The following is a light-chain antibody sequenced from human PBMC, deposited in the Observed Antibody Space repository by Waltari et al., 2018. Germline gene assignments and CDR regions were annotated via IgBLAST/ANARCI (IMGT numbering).Light chain of an antibody. CDR1: GSNLGAGYD. CDR2: GTS. V-gene: IGLV1-40*01. CDR3: QSYDTSLSVV. Sequence: QSVLTQPPSVSGAPGQRVSISCTGSGSNLGAGYDVHWYQQHPGKAPKLLIYGTSIRPQGVPDRFFGSQVGTSAGLAITALQAEDEAEYYCQSYDTSLSVVFGGGTKLTVL. J-gene: IGLJ2*01.